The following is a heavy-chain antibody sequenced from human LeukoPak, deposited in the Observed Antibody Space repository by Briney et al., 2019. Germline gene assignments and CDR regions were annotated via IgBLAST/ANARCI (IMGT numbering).Heavy chain of an antibody. CDR1: GGSISSSSYY. Sequence: SETLSLTCTVSGGSISSSSYYWGWIRQPPGKGLEWIGSIYYSGSTYYNPSLKSRVTISVDTSKNQFSLKLSSVTAPDTAVYYCARVARGGSYSYGYIDYYYYYYMDVWGKGTTVTVSS. J-gene: IGHJ6*03. CDR3: ARVARGGSYSYGYIDYYYYYYMDV. V-gene: IGHV4-39*01. CDR2: IYYSGST. D-gene: IGHD5-18*01.